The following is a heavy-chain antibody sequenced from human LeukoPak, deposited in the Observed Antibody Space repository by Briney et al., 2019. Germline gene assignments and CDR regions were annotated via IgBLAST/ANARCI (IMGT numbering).Heavy chain of an antibody. V-gene: IGHV3-66*04. J-gene: IGHJ6*02. CDR3: ARQYFYYSGMDV. Sequence: GGSLRLSCAASGFTVSSNYMNWVRQAPGKGLEWVSIIYSGGSTYYADSMKGRFTISRDNSKNTLYLQMNSLRAEDTAVYYCARQYFYYSGMDVWGQGTTVTVSS. CDR1: GFTVSSNY. CDR2: IYSGGST.